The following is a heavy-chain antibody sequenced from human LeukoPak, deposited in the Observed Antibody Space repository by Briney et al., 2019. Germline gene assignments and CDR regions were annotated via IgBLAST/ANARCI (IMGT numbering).Heavy chain of an antibody. CDR2: IYYSGST. J-gene: IGHJ4*02. V-gene: IGHV4-59*01. CDR3: ARVTGYMIEDYFDY. Sequence: PSETLSLTCTVSVGSISVYYWSWIRQPPGKGLEWIGYIYYSGSTNYNPSLKSRVTISVETSKNQFSLKLSSVTAADTAVYYCARVTGYMIEDYFDYWGQGTLVTVSS. CDR1: VGSISVYY. D-gene: IGHD3-22*01.